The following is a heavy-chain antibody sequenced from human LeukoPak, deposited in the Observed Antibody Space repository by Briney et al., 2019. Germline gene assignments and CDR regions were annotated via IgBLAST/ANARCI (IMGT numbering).Heavy chain of an antibody. CDR3: ARDRFGNSLPNDC. Sequence: PGGSLRLSCTASGFTFRNIGMHWVRQAPGKGLEWVAVILYDGTNQYYADSVKGRFTISRDNSKSTLFLQMNSLRAEDTAVYYCARDRFGNSLPNDCWGQGTLVTVSS. J-gene: IGHJ4*02. CDR1: GFTFRNIG. D-gene: IGHD3-3*01. V-gene: IGHV3-33*01. CDR2: ILYDGTNQ.